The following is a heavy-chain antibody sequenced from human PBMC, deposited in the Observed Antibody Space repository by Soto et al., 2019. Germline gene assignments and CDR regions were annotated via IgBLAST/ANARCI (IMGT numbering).Heavy chain of an antibody. J-gene: IGHJ4*02. D-gene: IGHD6-13*01. CDR2: IYYTGST. CDR3: ARSPRGQQLTH. Sequence: QVQLQESGPGLVKPSETLSLTCTVSGDSITSYYWTWIRQPPGKGLEWIGYIYYTGSTNYNPSLKSRVTISLDTSKNHFSLKLSSVTAADTAVYYCARSPRGQQLTHCGQGTLVTVSS. V-gene: IGHV4-59*01. CDR1: GDSITSYY.